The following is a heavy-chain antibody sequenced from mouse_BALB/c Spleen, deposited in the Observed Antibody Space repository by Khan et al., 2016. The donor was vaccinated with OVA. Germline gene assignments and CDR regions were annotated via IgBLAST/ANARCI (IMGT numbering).Heavy chain of an antibody. CDR1: GYTFRNFG. CDR3: GKPPYFSYTMAY. J-gene: IGHJ4*01. D-gene: IGHD2-10*01. CDR2: INTYSGEP. Sequence: QIQLVQSGPELKKPGETVKISCKASGYTFRNFGMNWVKQAPGKGLEWMGWINTYSGEPTYADDFKGRFAFSLETSASTAYLQINNLKNEDTATFFCGKPPYFSYTMAYWGQGTSVTVSS. V-gene: IGHV9-3-1*01.